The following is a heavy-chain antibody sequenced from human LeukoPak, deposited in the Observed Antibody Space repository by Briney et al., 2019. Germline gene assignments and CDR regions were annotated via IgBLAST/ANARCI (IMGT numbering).Heavy chain of an antibody. J-gene: IGHJ3*02. D-gene: IGHD3-22*01. Sequence: PGGSLRLSCAASGFTFSSYSMNWVRQAPGKGLEWVSSISSSSSYIYYADSVKGRFTISRDNAKNSLYLQMNSLRAEDTAVYYCARDVRNYDSSGHDAFDIWGQGTMVTVSS. CDR1: GFTFSSYS. CDR2: ISSSSSYI. V-gene: IGHV3-21*01. CDR3: ARDVRNYDSSGHDAFDI.